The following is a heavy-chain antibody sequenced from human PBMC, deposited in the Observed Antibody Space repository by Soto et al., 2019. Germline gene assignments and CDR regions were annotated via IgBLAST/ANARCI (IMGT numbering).Heavy chain of an antibody. CDR2: IIPIFGTA. Sequence: SVKVSCKASGGTFSSYAISWVRQAPGQGLEWMGGIIPIFGTANYAQKFQGRVTITADESTSTAYMELSSLRSEDTAVYYCVSPSSRRRSYCSGGSCYGFYYWGQGTLVTVSS. V-gene: IGHV1-69*13. CDR1: GGTFSSYA. D-gene: IGHD2-15*01. J-gene: IGHJ4*02. CDR3: VSPSSRRRSYCSGGSCYGFYY.